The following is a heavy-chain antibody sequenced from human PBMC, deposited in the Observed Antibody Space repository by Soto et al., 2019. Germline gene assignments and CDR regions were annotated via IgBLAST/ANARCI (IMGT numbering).Heavy chain of an antibody. J-gene: IGHJ6*02. CDR2: ISYDGSNK. V-gene: IGHV3-30*18. CDR3: AKDPGYSSSWFDYYYGMDV. Sequence: GRSLRLSCAASGFTFSSYGMHWVRQAPGKGLEWVAVISYDGSNKYYADSVKGRFTISRDNSKNTLYLQMNSLRAEDTAVYYCAKDPGYSSSWFDYYYGMDVWGQGTTVTVSS. CDR1: GFTFSSYG. D-gene: IGHD6-13*01.